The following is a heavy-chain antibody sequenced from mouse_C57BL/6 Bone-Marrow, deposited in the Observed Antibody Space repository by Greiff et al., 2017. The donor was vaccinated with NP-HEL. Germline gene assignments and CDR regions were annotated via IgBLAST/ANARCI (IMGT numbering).Heavy chain of an antibody. V-gene: IGHV1-7*01. D-gene: IGHD1-1*01. Sequence: QVQLQQSGAELAKPGASVKLSCKASGYTFTSYWMHWVKQRPGQGLEWIGYINPSSGYTKYNQKFKDKATLTADESSSTAYMQLSSLTYEDSAVYYCARGYWAWFAYWGQGTLVTVSA. CDR3: ARGYWAWFAY. CDR2: INPSSGYT. J-gene: IGHJ3*01. CDR1: GYTFTSYW.